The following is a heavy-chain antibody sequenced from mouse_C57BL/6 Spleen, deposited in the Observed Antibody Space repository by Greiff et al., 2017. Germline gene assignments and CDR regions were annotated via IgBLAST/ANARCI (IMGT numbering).Heavy chain of an antibody. V-gene: IGHV1-55*01. D-gene: IGHD1-1*01. CDR1: GYTFTSYW. CDR2: IYPGSGST. Sequence: QVQLQQPGAELVKPGASVKMSCKASGYTFTSYWITWVKQRPGQGLEWIGDIYPGSGSTNYNEKFKSKATLTVDTSSSTAYMQLSSLTSEDSAVXYCARFSDYYYGSSSFDYWGQGTTLTVSS. J-gene: IGHJ2*01. CDR3: ARFSDYYYGSSSFDY.